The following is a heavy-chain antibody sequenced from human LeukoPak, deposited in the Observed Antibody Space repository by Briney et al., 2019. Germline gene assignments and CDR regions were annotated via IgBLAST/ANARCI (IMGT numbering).Heavy chain of an antibody. Sequence: GGSLRLSCAASGFTFSSYAMHWVRQAPGKGLEWVAVISYDGSNKSYADSVKGRFTISRDNSKNTLYLQMNSLRAEDTAVYYCARAYSDHVPDYYYYGMDVWGQGTTVTVSS. D-gene: IGHD1-26*01. V-gene: IGHV3-30*01. CDR3: ARAYSDHVPDYYYYGMDV. J-gene: IGHJ6*02. CDR2: ISYDGSNK. CDR1: GFTFSSYA.